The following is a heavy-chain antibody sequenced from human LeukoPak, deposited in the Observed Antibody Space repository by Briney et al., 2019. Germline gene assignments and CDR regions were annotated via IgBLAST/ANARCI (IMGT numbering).Heavy chain of an antibody. D-gene: IGHD6-19*01. V-gene: IGHV3-30-3*01. CDR1: GFTFSSYA. Sequence: PGGSLRLSCAASGFTFSSYAMHWVRQAPGKGLEWVAVISHDGSNKYYADSVKGRFTISRDNSKNTLYLQMNSLRAEDTAIYYCARDRRQWLVRGAFDIWGQGTMVTVSS. CDR2: ISHDGSNK. CDR3: ARDRRQWLVRGAFDI. J-gene: IGHJ3*02.